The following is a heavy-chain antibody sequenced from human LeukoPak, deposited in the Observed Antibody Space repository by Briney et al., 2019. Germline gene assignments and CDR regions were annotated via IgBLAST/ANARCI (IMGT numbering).Heavy chain of an antibody. Sequence: PSQTLSLTCTVSGGSISSGDYYWSWIRQPPGKGLECIGYIYYSGTTYYNPSLKSRVTMSVDTSKNQFSLKLSSVTAADTAVYYCARDFGTHESDYYYYYYMDVWGKGTTVTVSS. CDR2: IYYSGTT. D-gene: IGHD3-10*01. CDR1: GGSISSGDYY. CDR3: ARDFGTHESDYYYYYYMDV. J-gene: IGHJ6*03. V-gene: IGHV4-30-4*08.